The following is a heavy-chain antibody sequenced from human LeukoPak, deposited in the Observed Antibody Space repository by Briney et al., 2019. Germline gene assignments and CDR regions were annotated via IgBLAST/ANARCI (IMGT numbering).Heavy chain of an antibody. CDR1: GGSISSSSYY. CDR2: IYYSGGT. J-gene: IGHJ4*02. CDR3: ARHAPERWLQSPGYFDY. D-gene: IGHD5-24*01. V-gene: IGHV4-39*01. Sequence: PSETLSLTCTVSGGSISSSSYYWGWIRQPPGKGLEWIGSIYYSGGTYYNPSLKSRVTISVDTSKNQFSLKLSSVTAADTAVYYCARHAPERWLQSPGYFDYWGQGTLVTVSS.